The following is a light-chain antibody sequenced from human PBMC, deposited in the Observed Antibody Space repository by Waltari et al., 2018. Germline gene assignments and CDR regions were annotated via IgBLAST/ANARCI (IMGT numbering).Light chain of an antibody. Sequence: QSALTQPASVSGSPGQSITISCTGTSNNVGSYVLVSWDQFRPGEVPKLLINEVSNRPSGVSDRFPGSKSYNTASLTISRLQAEDEAAYYCCSYAGSTPRLVFGGGTNLTVL. CDR2: EVS. CDR3: CSYAGSTPRLV. V-gene: IGLV2-23*02. J-gene: IGLJ3*02. CDR1: SNNVGSYVL.